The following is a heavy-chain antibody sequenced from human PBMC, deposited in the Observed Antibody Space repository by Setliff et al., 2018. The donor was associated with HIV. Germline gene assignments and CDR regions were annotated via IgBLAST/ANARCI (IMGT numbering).Heavy chain of an antibody. CDR3: TTDRPYYYDTSAYRKPQDY. Sequence: PGGSLRLSCAASGFTFVNVWMSWVRQAPGKGLAWVGRIQSRADGGTRDYAAPVKGRFTISRYDSKNSLYLQMNSLETEDTAVYYCTTDRPYYYDTSAYRKPQDYLGQGALVTVSS. J-gene: IGHJ4*02. CDR1: GFTFVNVW. CDR2: IQSRADGGTR. V-gene: IGHV3-15*01. D-gene: IGHD3-22*01.